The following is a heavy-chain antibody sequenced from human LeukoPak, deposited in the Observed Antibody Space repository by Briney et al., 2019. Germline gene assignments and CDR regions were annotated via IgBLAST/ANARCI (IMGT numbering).Heavy chain of an antibody. D-gene: IGHD3-22*01. J-gene: IGHJ3*01. V-gene: IGHV5-51*01. Sequence: TGESLKISCKASGFSFTSYWIAWVRQMPGKGLEWMGIIFPGDSDTTYSPSFQGQVTISADKSISTAYLQWSSLKASDTAMYYCARRKAYYGSSGFDVWGQGTMVTVSS. CDR2: IFPGDSDT. CDR1: GFSFTSYW. CDR3: ARRKAYYGSSGFDV.